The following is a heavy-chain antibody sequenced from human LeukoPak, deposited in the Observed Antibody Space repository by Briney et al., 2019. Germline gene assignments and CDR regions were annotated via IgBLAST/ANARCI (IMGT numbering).Heavy chain of an antibody. CDR3: ARPSYDFWSGYDHYYFDY. CDR2: IYYSGST. J-gene: IGHJ4*02. Sequence: PSETLPLTCTVSGGSISSYYWSWIRQPPGKGLEWIGYIYYSGSTNYNPSLKSRVTISVDTSKNQFSLKLSSVTAADTAVYYCARPSYDFWSGYDHYYFDYWGQGTLVTVSS. V-gene: IGHV4-59*08. D-gene: IGHD3-3*01. CDR1: GGSISSYY.